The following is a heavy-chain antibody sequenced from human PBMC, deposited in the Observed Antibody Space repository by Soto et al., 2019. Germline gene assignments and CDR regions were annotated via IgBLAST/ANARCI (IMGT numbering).Heavy chain of an antibody. CDR1: GFTFISYA. D-gene: IGHD3-3*01. V-gene: IGHV3-23*01. J-gene: IGHJ6*02. Sequence: GGSLRLSCAASGFTFISYAMSWVRQAPGKGLEWVSAISGSGGSTYYADSVKGRFTISRDNSKNTLYLQMNSLRAEDTAVYYCAKDEAFTIFGVVSDYYYYGMDVWGQGTTVTVSS. CDR2: ISGSGGST. CDR3: AKDEAFTIFGVVSDYYYYGMDV.